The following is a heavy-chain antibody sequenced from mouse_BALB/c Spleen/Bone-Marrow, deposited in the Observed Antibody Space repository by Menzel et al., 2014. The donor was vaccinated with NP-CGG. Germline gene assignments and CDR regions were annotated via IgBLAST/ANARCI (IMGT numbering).Heavy chain of an antibody. V-gene: IGHV1S56*01. J-gene: IGHJ4*01. CDR2: IYPGDFNT. CDR1: GYTFTNFY. Sequence: VKLMESGPELVKPGASVRISCKASGYTFTNFYIHWVRQRPGQGLEWIGWIYPGDFNTKYNEKFKGKATLTADKSSSTASMQLSSLTSEDSAVYFCARKSQRAYDSMIYWGQGTSVTVSS. D-gene: IGHD2-4*01. CDR3: ARKSQRAYDSMIY.